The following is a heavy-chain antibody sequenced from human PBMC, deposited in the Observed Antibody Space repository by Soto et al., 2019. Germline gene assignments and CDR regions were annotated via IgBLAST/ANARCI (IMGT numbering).Heavy chain of an antibody. Sequence: ASVKVSCKASGYTFTSYGISWVRQAPGQGLEWMGWISAYNGNTNYAQKLQGRVTMTTDTSTSTAYMELRSLGSDDTAVYYCARAAGATSTRGAFDIWGQGTMVTVSS. V-gene: IGHV1-18*01. D-gene: IGHD1-26*01. CDR2: ISAYNGNT. CDR1: GYTFTSYG. CDR3: ARAAGATSTRGAFDI. J-gene: IGHJ3*02.